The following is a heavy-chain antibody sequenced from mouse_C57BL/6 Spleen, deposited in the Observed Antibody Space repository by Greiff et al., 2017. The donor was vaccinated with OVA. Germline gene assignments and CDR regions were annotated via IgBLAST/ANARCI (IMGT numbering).Heavy chain of an antibody. Sequence: VKLMESGAELVRPGASVTLSCKASGYTFTDYEMHWVKQTPVHGLEWIGAIDPETGGTAYNQKFKGKAILTADKSSSTAYMELRSLTSEDSAVYYCTYPHYYGSSYGFDYWGQGTTLTVSS. CDR1: GYTFTDYE. V-gene: IGHV1-15*01. D-gene: IGHD1-1*01. J-gene: IGHJ2*01. CDR3: TYPHYYGSSYGFDY. CDR2: IDPETGGT.